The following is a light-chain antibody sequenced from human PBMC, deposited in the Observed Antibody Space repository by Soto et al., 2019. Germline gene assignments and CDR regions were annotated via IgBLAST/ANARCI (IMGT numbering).Light chain of an antibody. J-gene: IGLJ3*02. CDR3: NSRETRAGGDIWV. CDR2: EVN. CDR1: SNDVGGYNY. Sequence: QSALTQPPSASGSPGQSVTISCTGTSNDVGGYNYVSWYQQHPGKAPKLMIYEVNKRPSGVPDRFSGSKSGNTASLTVSGLQDEDEADYYCNSRETRAGGDIWVFGGGTKLTVL. V-gene: IGLV2-8*01.